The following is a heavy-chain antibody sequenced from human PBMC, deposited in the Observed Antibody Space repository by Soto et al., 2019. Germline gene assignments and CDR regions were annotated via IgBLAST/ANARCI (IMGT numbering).Heavy chain of an antibody. CDR1: GFMFDDYG. CDR2: ISWNSGSI. CDR3: AKSNNTGWFYFDH. D-gene: IGHD6-19*01. J-gene: IGHJ4*02. Sequence: RRLSCVASGFMFDDYGMHWVRQGPGKGLEWVSGISWNSGSIGYAEFVKGRFTISRDNAKNSLYLQMNSLRAEDTALYFCAKSNNTGWFYFDHWGPGTLVTVSS. V-gene: IGHV3-9*01.